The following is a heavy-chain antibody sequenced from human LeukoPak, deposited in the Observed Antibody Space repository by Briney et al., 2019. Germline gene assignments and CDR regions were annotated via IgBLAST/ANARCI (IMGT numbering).Heavy chain of an antibody. D-gene: IGHD3-10*01. CDR1: GGSISSGGYY. CDR2: IYYSGST. J-gene: IGHJ4*02. Sequence: PSETLSLTCTVSGGSISSGGYYWSWIRQHPGKGLEWIGYIYYSGSTYYNPSLKSRVTISVDTSKNQFSLKLSSVTAADTAVYYCARSITMVRGVIPYYFDNWGQGTLVTVSS. V-gene: IGHV4-31*03. CDR3: ARSITMVRGVIPYYFDN.